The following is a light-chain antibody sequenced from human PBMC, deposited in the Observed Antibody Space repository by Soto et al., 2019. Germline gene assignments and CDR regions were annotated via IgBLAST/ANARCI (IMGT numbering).Light chain of an antibody. V-gene: IGKV4-1*01. CDR1: QSVLYSSNNKNY. Sequence: DIVMTQSPDSLAVSLGERATINCKSSQSVLYSSNNKNYLAWYQQKPGQPPKLLIYWASTRESGVPDRFSGSESGTDFTIPITSLQAEDEADYYCKSWVTFGQGTKVVIK. CDR2: WAS. J-gene: IGKJ2*01. CDR3: KSWVT.